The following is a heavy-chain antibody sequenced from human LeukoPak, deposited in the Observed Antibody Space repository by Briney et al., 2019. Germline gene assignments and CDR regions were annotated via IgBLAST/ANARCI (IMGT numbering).Heavy chain of an antibody. Sequence: GASLRLSCAASGFTFSSYAMNWVRQAPGKGLEWVSGISGSSASTYYADSVKGRFTISRDNSKSTLFLQMNSLRAEDTAVYYCAKAYYDFWSGYFDYWGQGTLVTVSS. J-gene: IGHJ4*02. CDR1: GFTFSSYA. CDR3: AKAYYDFWSGYFDY. CDR2: ISGSSAST. D-gene: IGHD3-3*01. V-gene: IGHV3-23*01.